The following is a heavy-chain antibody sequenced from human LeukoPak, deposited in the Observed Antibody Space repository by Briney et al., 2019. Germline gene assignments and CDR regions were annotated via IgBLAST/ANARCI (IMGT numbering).Heavy chain of an antibody. CDR3: AKDSGGSYVGGAFDI. J-gene: IGHJ3*02. Sequence: GGSLRLSCAASGFTFSSYAMSWVRQAPGKGLEWVSAISGSGGSTYYADSVKGRFTISRDNSKNMLYLQMNSLRAEDTAVYYCAKDSGGSYVGGAFDIWGQGTMVTVSS. D-gene: IGHD1-26*01. V-gene: IGHV3-23*01. CDR1: GFTFSSYA. CDR2: ISGSGGST.